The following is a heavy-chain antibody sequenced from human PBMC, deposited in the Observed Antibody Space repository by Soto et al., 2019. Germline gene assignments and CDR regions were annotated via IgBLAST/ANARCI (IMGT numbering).Heavy chain of an antibody. D-gene: IGHD3-3*01. V-gene: IGHV4-39*01. CDR2: VYYNGFT. CDR3: ARMGDFWSGPGELDP. J-gene: IGHJ5*02. Sequence: SETLSLTCTVSGGSISSSKYYWAWIRQSPGKGLEWIGSVYYNGFTYYNPSLKSRVTISVDTSKNQFSLKLTSVTAADTAVYYCARMGDFWSGPGELDPWGQGTLVTVS. CDR1: GGSISSSKYY.